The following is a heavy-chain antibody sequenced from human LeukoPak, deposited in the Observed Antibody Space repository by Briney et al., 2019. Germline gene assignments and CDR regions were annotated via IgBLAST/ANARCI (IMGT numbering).Heavy chain of an antibody. CDR2: IFYDGTT. D-gene: IGHD3-16*01. Sequence: SETLSLTCAVSGGPIMTGPYYWGWIRQPPGKGLEWLGSIFYDGTTYYSPPLKSRVSVSADTSRNQFSLSLTSASVADTAVYYCVRSGVVLQTGFDFWGQGALVTVSS. V-gene: IGHV4-39*07. J-gene: IGHJ4*02. CDR3: VRSGVVLQTGFDF. CDR1: GGPIMTGPYY.